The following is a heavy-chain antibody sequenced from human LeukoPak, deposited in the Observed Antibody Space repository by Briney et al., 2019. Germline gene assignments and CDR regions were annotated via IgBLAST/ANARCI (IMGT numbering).Heavy chain of an antibody. CDR3: ARPVGYSSSWYGY. Sequence: VASVKVSCKASGYTFTSYAMHWVRQAPGQRLEWMGWINAGNGNTKYSQKFQGRVTITRDTSASTAYMELSSLRSEDTAVYYCARPVGYSSSWYGYWGQGTLVTVSS. D-gene: IGHD6-13*01. CDR1: GYTFTSYA. J-gene: IGHJ4*02. V-gene: IGHV1-3*01. CDR2: INAGNGNT.